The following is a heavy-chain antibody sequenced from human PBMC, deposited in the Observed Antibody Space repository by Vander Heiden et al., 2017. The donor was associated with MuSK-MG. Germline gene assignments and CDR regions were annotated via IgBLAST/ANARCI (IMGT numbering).Heavy chain of an antibody. V-gene: IGHV3-7*01. Sequence: EVQLVESGGGLVQPGGSLRLSCAASGFTFSSYWMSWVRQAPGKGLEWVTNIKQDGSEKYYVDSVKGRFTISRDNAKNSLYLQMNSLRAEDTAVYYCARVNNWMDPTFDYWGQGTLVTVSS. CDR2: IKQDGSEK. CDR3: ARVNNWMDPTFDY. D-gene: IGHD1-1*01. J-gene: IGHJ4*02. CDR1: GFTFSSYW.